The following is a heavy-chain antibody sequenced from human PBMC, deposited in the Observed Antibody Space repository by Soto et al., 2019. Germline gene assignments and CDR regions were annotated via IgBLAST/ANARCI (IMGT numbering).Heavy chain of an antibody. V-gene: IGHV4-39*01. CDR2: IYYSGST. J-gene: IGHJ2*01. D-gene: IGHD5-12*01. Sequence: SETLSLTCTVSGGSISSSSYYWGWIRQPPGKGLEWIGSIYYSGSTYYNPSLKSRVTISVDTSKNQFSLKLSSVTAADTAVYYCARHLHSGYDSVWYFDLWGRGTLVTVSS. CDR1: GGSISSSSYY. CDR3: ARHLHSGYDSVWYFDL.